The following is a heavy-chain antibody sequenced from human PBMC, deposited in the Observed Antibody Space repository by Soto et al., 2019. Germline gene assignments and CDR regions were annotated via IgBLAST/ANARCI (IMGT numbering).Heavy chain of an antibody. CDR2: IYYSGST. CDR3: ARVAVAGSDY. J-gene: IGHJ4*02. CDR1: GGSGSSGSYY. D-gene: IGHD6-19*01. V-gene: IGHV4-61*01. Sequence: SETLSLTCTVAGGSGSSGSYYWSWIRQPPGKGREWIGYIYYSGSTHYNPSLKSRVTISVDTSKNQFTLKLSSVTAADTAVYYCARVAVAGSDYWGQGTLVTVSS.